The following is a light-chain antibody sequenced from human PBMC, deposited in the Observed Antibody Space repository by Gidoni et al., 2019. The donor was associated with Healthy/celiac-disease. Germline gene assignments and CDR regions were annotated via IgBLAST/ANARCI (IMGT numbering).Light chain of an antibody. CDR3: SSYAGSNNPYV. J-gene: IGLJ1*01. Sequence: QSALTQPPPAPGSPGQSVTISCTGTSRDVGGYNYVSWYQQHPGKAPKLMIYEVSKRPSGVPDRFSGSKSGNTASLTVSGLQAEDEADYYCSSYAGSNNPYVFGTGTKVTVL. V-gene: IGLV2-8*01. CDR1: SRDVGGYNY. CDR2: EVS.